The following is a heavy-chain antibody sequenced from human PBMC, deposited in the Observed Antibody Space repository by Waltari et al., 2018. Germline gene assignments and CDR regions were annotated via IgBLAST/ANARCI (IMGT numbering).Heavy chain of an antibody. CDR3: LSAAAGSPFDY. J-gene: IGHJ4*02. CDR2: IIPVFGTT. Sequence: QLQLVQSGADVKKSGSSVKVSCKASGGPFSSYAINWVRQAPGQGLEWMGGIIPVFGTTTYSQSFQGRVTITADESTTTAYMELTSLTSEDTAIYYCLSAAAGSPFDYWGQGTLVTVSS. CDR1: GGPFSSYA. D-gene: IGHD1-1*01. V-gene: IGHV1-69*01.